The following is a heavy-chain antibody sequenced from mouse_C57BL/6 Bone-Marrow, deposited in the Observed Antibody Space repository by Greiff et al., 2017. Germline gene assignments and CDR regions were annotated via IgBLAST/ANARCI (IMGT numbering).Heavy chain of an antibody. CDR1: GYAFSSSW. J-gene: IGHJ2*01. Sequence: LVASGPELVKPGASVKISCKASGYAFSSSWMNWVKQRPGKGLEWIGRIYPGDGDTNYNGKFKGKATLTADKSSSTAYMQLSSLTSEDSAVYFCARRRIITTVVAGFDYWGQGTTLTVSS. D-gene: IGHD1-1*01. CDR2: IYPGDGDT. V-gene: IGHV1-82*01. CDR3: ARRRIITTVVAGFDY.